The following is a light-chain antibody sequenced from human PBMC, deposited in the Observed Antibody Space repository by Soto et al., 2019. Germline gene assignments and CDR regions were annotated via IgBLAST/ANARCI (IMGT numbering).Light chain of an antibody. V-gene: IGKV3-15*01. CDR1: QSVSTY. CDR2: GAS. J-gene: IGKJ5*01. Sequence: EVVMTQSPATLSVSPGERATPSCRASQSVSTYLAWFQQVPGQAPRLLIYGASTRATGIPARFSGSGSGTEFTLTISSLQSEDFAVYYCQQYNKWPTFGQGTRLEIK. CDR3: QQYNKWPT.